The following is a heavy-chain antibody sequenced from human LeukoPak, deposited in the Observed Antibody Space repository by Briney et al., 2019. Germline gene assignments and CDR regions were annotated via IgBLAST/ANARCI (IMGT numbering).Heavy chain of an antibody. V-gene: IGHV4-34*01. J-gene: IGHJ6*02. CDR1: GGSFSGYY. CDR2: INHSGST. CDR3: ARGGPMVRGVIINYYYYGMDV. Sequence: SETLSLTCAVYGGSFSGYYWSWIHQPPGKGLEWIGEINHSGSTNYNPSLKSRVTISVDTSKNQFSLKLSSVTAADTAVYYCARGGPMVRGVIINYYYYGMDVWGQGTTVTVSS. D-gene: IGHD3-10*01.